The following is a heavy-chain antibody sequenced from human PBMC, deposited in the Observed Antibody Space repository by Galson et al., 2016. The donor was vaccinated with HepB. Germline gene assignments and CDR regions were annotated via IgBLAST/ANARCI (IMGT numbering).Heavy chain of an antibody. CDR1: GFTFADYA. D-gene: IGHD3-10*01. J-gene: IGHJ1*01. Sequence: SLRLSCAASGFTFADYAIHWVRQAPGKGLEWVSGISWNSGRIAYADSVKGRFTISRDNAKNSLYLQMNSPRAEDTAFYYCAKATSGSAYGSRYFQHWGQGTLVIVSS. CDR3: AKATSGSAYGSRYFQH. CDR2: ISWNSGRI. V-gene: IGHV3-9*01.